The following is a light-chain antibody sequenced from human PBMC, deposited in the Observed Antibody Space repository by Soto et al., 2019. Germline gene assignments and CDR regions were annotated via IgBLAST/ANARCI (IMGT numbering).Light chain of an antibody. CDR3: QQYGSSPPFT. CDR1: QSVSSSY. CDR2: GAS. V-gene: IGKV3-20*01. Sequence: IVLTQSPGTLSLTPGERATLSCRASQSVSSSYLAWYQQKPGQAPRLLIYGASSRATGITDRFSGSGSGTDFTLTISRLEPEDSAVYYCQQYGSSPPFTFGPGTRVDIK. J-gene: IGKJ3*01.